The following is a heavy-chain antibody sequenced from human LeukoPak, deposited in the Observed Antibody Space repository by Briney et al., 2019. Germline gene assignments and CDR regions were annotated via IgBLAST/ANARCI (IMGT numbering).Heavy chain of an antibody. D-gene: IGHD2-2*01. Sequence: SGPTLVNPTQTRTLTCTFSGFSLSTSGVGVGWIRQPPGKALEWLALIYWNDDKRYSPSLKSRLTITKDTSKNQVVLTMTNMDPVDTATYYCAHRGYCSSTSCRAPFDYWGQGTLVTVSS. CDR3: AHRGYCSSTSCRAPFDY. V-gene: IGHV2-5*01. CDR2: IYWNDDK. CDR1: GFSLSTSGVG. J-gene: IGHJ4*02.